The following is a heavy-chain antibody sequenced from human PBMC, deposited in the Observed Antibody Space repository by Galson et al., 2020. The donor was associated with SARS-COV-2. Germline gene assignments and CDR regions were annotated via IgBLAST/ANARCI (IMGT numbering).Heavy chain of an antibody. D-gene: IGHD5-18*01. Sequence: GESLKISCAASGFSVSSKYMSWVRQAPGKGLEWVSVIYFDGSTNYADSVRGRFTISRDTSKNAVFLQMNSLRTEDTAVYYCVRDDGTAPHDCWGQGTLVTVSS. J-gene: IGHJ4*02. CDR3: VRDDGTAPHDC. CDR2: IYFDGST. V-gene: IGHV3-53*05. CDR1: GFSVSSKY.